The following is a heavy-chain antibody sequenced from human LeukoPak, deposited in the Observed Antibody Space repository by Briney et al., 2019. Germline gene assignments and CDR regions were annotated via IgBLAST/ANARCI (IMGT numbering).Heavy chain of an antibody. Sequence: GGSLRLSCAASGFTFSSYSMNWVRQAPGKGLEWVSYISSSSSSTIYYADSVKGRFTISRDNAKNSLYLQMNSLRAEDTAVYYCARGDDYYDSSGQNRDYWGQGTLVIVSS. J-gene: IGHJ4*02. V-gene: IGHV3-48*01. CDR3: ARGDDYYDSSGQNRDY. D-gene: IGHD3-22*01. CDR1: GFTFSSYS. CDR2: ISSSSSSTI.